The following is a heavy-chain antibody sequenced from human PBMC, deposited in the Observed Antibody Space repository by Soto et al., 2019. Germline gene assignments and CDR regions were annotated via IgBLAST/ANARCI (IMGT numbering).Heavy chain of an antibody. CDR3: ARRFGGGRGYDLDY. J-gene: IGHJ4*02. Sequence: LRSSAKGSGYILTNHWLGWVRQLPGKGLEWMGFVYPGDSNTIYSPPFQDQVNTSANKSMSTANLQWSTLKASYTAIYYFARRFGGGRGYDLDYWGQGTLVTVSS. D-gene: IGHD3-16*01. CDR1: GYILTNHW. CDR2: VYPGDSNT. V-gene: IGHV5-51*01.